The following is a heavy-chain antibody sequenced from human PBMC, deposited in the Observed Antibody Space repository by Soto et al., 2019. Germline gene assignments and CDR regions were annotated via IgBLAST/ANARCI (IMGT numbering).Heavy chain of an antibody. J-gene: IGHJ6*03. V-gene: IGHV3-74*01. D-gene: IGHD4-17*01. Sequence: PGGSLRLSCAASGFTLNSYWMYWVRQAPGKGLMWVSRINSDGSSTSYADSVKGRFTISRDNAKNTLYLQMNSLRAEDTAVYYCARGGYGDYYYYHYYMDVWGKGTTFTVSS. CDR1: GFTLNSYW. CDR2: INSDGSST. CDR3: ARGGYGDYYYYHYYMDV.